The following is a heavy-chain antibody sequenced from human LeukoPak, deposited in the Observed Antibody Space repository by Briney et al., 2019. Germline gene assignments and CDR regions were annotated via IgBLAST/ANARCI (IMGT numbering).Heavy chain of an antibody. CDR1: GGSISSSSYY. CDR3: ARDRAAAAPWYFDY. D-gene: IGHD6-13*01. V-gene: IGHV4-39*07. Sequence: SETLSLTCTVSGGSISSSSYYCGWIRQPPGKGLEWIGSIYYSGSTYYNPSLKSRVTISVNTSKNQFSLKLSSVTAADTAVYYCARDRAAAAPWYFDYWGQGTLVTVSS. CDR2: IYYSGST. J-gene: IGHJ4*02.